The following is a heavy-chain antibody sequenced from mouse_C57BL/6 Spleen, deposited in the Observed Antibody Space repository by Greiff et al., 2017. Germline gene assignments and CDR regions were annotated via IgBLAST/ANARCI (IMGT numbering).Heavy chain of an antibody. CDR2: ISDGGSYT. CDR3: ARETGTIFDY. CDR1: GFTFSSYA. D-gene: IGHD4-1*01. Sequence: EVQVVESGGGLVKPGGSLKLSCAASGFTFSSYAMSWVRQTPEKRLEWVATISDGGSYTYYPDNVKGRFTISRDNAKNNLYLQMSHLKSEDTAMYYCARETGTIFDYWGQGTTLTVSS. V-gene: IGHV5-4*01. J-gene: IGHJ2*01.